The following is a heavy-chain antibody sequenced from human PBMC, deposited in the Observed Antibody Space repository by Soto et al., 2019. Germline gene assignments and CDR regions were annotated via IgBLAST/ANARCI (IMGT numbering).Heavy chain of an antibody. CDR3: ARVRRYYDFWSGRDAFDI. CDR1: GGSFSGYY. V-gene: IGHV4-34*01. J-gene: IGHJ3*02. D-gene: IGHD3-3*01. Sequence: SETLSLTCAVYGGSFSGYYWSWIRQPPGKGLEWIGEINHSGSTNYNPSLKSRVTISVDTPKNQFSLKLSSVTAADTAVYYCARVRRYYDFWSGRDAFDIWGQGTMVTVSS. CDR2: INHSGST.